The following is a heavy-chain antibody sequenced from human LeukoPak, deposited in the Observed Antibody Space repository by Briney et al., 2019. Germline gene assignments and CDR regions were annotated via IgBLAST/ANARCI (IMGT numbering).Heavy chain of an antibody. D-gene: IGHD3-3*01. CDR1: GGSFSGYY. Sequence: SETLSLTCAVYGGSFSGYYWSWIRQPPGKGLEWIGEINHSGSTNYNPSLKSRVTISVDTSKNQFSLKLSSVTAAGTAVYYCARGRRFSDYWGQGTLVTVSS. J-gene: IGHJ4*02. CDR3: ARGRRFSDY. V-gene: IGHV4-34*01. CDR2: INHSGST.